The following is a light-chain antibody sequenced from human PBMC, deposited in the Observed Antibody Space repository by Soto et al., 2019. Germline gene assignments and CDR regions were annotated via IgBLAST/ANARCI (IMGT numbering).Light chain of an antibody. J-gene: IGKJ5*01. CDR3: QQRSNWPPIT. Sequence: EIVMTPSPATLSVSPGERATLCCRASQSVRSNLAWHQQKPGQAPRLLIYAASTRATGVPARFSGSGSGTEFTLTISDLQSEDFAVYYCQQRSNWPPITFGQGTRLEIK. CDR2: AAS. CDR1: QSVRSN. V-gene: IGKV3-15*01.